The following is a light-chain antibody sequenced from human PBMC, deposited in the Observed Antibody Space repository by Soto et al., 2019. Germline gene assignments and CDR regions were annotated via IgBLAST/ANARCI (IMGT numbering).Light chain of an antibody. CDR3: QHYNSYSEA. Sequence: DIQTTQSPSTLSGSVGDRVTITCRASQTISSWLAWYQQKPGKAPKLLTYKASTLKSGVPSRFSGSGSGTEFTLTISSLQPDDFATYYCQHYNSYSEAFGQGTKVDI. CDR2: KAS. J-gene: IGKJ1*01. CDR1: QTISSW. V-gene: IGKV1-5*03.